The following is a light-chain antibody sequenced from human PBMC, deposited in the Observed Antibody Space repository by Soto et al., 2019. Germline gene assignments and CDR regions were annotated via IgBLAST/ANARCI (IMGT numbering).Light chain of an antibody. J-gene: IGKJ5*01. CDR1: QNISRY. CDR2: PAS. Sequence: DIQMAQSPSSLSASEGDRLTITCRASQNISRYLNWFQQKPGKAPKLLIYPASTLQSGVPSRFSGSGSGTDFTLTISSLQPEDFATYYCQQSYSTPPYTFGQGTRLEIK. CDR3: QQSYSTPPYT. V-gene: IGKV1-39*01.